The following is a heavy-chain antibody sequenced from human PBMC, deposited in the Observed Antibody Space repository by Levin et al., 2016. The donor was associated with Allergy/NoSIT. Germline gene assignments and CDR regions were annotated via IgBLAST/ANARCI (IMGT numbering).Heavy chain of an antibody. CDR2: ISWNSGSI. J-gene: IGHJ4*02. CDR3: AKGLSTSLYGYLGDY. D-gene: IGHD5-18*01. Sequence: WIRQPPGKGLEWVSGISWNSGSIGYADSVKGRFTISRDNAKNSLYLQMNSLRAEDTALYYCAKGLSTSLYGYLGDYWGQGTLVTVSS. V-gene: IGHV3-9*01.